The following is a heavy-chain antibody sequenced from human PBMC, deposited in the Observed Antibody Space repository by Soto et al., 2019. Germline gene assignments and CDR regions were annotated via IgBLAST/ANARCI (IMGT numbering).Heavy chain of an antibody. Sequence: QVQLQQWGAGLLKPSETLSLTCAVYGGSFSGYYWSWLRQPPGKGLEWIGEINHSGSTNYNPSLKSRVTISVDTSKNQFSLKLSSVTAADTAVYYCARVGYDFWSGQGWFDPWGQGTLVTDYS. J-gene: IGHJ5*02. CDR1: GGSFSGYY. V-gene: IGHV4-34*01. CDR3: ARVGYDFWSGQGWFDP. D-gene: IGHD3-3*01. CDR2: INHSGST.